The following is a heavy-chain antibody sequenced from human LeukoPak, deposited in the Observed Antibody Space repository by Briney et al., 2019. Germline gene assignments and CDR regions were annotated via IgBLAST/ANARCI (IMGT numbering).Heavy chain of an antibody. Sequence: GGSLRLSCTGSGFTFGDYPLTWVRQAPGKGLEWVSTISASGPYYADAVRGRFTISRDNSRNTLSLQMDSLRAEDTAVYYCAKDHESDGYPCLDHWGLGTLVTVSS. CDR2: ISASGP. D-gene: IGHD3-22*01. CDR3: AKDHESDGYPCLDH. V-gene: IGHV3-23*01. J-gene: IGHJ4*02. CDR1: GFTFGDYP.